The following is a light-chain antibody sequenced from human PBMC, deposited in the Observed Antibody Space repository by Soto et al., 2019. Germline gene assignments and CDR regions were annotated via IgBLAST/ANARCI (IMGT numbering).Light chain of an antibody. V-gene: IGLV1-40*01. J-gene: IGLJ1*01. CDR2: GNS. Sequence: QSVLTQPPSVSGAPGQRVTISCTGSSSNIGAGYDVHWYQQLPGTAPKLLIYGNSNRPSGVPDRFSGSKSGTSASLAITGLQAEDEADYYCQSYDSSLSGWHVFGTGTKLTV. CDR1: SSNIGAGYD. CDR3: QSYDSSLSGWHV.